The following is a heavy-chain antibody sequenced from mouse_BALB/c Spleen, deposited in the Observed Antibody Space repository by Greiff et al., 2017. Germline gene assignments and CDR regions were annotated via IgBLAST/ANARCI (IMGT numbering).Heavy chain of an antibody. CDR2: ISSGSSTI. Sequence: EVKLMESGGGLVQPGGSRKLSCAASGFTFSSFGMHWVRQAPEKGLEWVAYISSGSSTIYYADTVKGRFTISRDNPKNTLFLQMTSLRSEDTAMYYCARRGYGNSYAMDYWGQGTSVTVSS. V-gene: IGHV5-17*02. CDR1: GFTFSSFG. J-gene: IGHJ4*01. D-gene: IGHD2-1*01. CDR3: ARRGYGNSYAMDY.